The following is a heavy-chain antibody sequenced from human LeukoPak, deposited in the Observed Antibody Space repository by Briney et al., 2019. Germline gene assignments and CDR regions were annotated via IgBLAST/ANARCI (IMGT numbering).Heavy chain of an antibody. CDR3: TPWGPYCSSTSCLGG. Sequence: SETLSLTCTVSGGSISSSSYYWGWIRQPPGKGLEWIGSIYYSGSTYYNPSLKSRVTISVDTSKNQFSLKLSSVTAADRAVYYCTPWGPYCSSTSCLGGWGQGTLVTVSS. V-gene: IGHV4-39*01. CDR1: GGSISSSSYY. J-gene: IGHJ4*02. CDR2: IYYSGST. D-gene: IGHD2-2*01.